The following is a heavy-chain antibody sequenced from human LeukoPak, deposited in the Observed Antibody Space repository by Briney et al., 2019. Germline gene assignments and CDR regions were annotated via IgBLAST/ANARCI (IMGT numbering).Heavy chain of an antibody. CDR1: GYTFTGYY. J-gene: IGHJ4*02. CDR2: INPNSGAT. Sequence: ASVKVSCKASGYTFTGYYMHWVRQAPGQGLEWMGWINPNSGATNYAQKFQGRVTMTRDTSISTAYMPLSRLRSDDTAVYYCARIKWSAANDWGQGTLVTVSS. D-gene: IGHD6-13*01. V-gene: IGHV1-2*02. CDR3: ARIKWSAAND.